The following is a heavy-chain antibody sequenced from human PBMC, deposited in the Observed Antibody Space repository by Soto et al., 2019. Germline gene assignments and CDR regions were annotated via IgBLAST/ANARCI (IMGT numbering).Heavy chain of an antibody. V-gene: IGHV3-23*01. D-gene: IGHD3-10*01. CDR3: AKDYKGRGIAITLEECCMDV. J-gene: IGHJ6*02. CDR1: GFTFSSYA. Sequence: PGGSLRLSCAASGFTFSSYAMYWVRQAPGKGLEWVSGISGGGTTYYAESVKGRSTISRDNSKNTLFLHMNSLSAEDTAVYYCAKDYKGRGIAITLEECCMDVWGQGTTVTVSS. CDR2: ISGGGTT.